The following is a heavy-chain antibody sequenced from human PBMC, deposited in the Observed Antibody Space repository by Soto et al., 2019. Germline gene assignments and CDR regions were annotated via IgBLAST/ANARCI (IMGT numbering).Heavy chain of an antibody. J-gene: IGHJ4*02. D-gene: IGHD3-10*01. CDR2: VSDGGSDA. Sequence: EVQLLESGGGLVQPGGSLRLSCAASGFTFSTYAMSWVRQPPGKGLEWVSIVSDGGSDAFYADSVKGRFAISSDNSKNTLYLQMNSLTAEDTAVYYCAKHFVNGEVDYWGQGTPVTVSS. CDR1: GFTFSTYA. CDR3: AKHFVNGEVDY. V-gene: IGHV3-23*01.